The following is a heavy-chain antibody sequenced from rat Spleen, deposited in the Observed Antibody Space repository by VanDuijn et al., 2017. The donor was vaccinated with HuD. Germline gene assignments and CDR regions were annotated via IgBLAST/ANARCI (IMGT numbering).Heavy chain of an antibody. V-gene: IGHV5S10*01. CDR1: GFTFSDYT. CDR3: ARGGPNYGGPRNWFAY. D-gene: IGHD1-11*01. J-gene: IGHJ3*01. CDR2: IIYDGSRT. Sequence: EVQLVESGGGLVQPGRSLKLSCAASGFTFSDYTMAWVRQAPKMGLEWVATIIYDGSRTYYRDSVKGRFTISRDNAKSTLYLQMDSLRSEDTATYYCARGGPNYGGPRNWFAYWGQGTLVTVSS.